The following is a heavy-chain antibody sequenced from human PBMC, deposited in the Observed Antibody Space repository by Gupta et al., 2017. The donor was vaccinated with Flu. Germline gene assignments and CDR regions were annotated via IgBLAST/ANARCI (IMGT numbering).Heavy chain of an antibody. J-gene: IGHJ6*02. V-gene: IGHV3-9*01. CDR3: AKDMGAFYYDTSASAYYGMDV. CDR2: ISWKSGSI. D-gene: IGHD3-22*01. Sequence: VRLIPGKGLEWVSGISWKSGSIGYADSGKGRFTISRDNAKGSLSLQMDSLRGGDTAFYYCAKDMGAFYYDTSASAYYGMDVWGQGTAVTVS.